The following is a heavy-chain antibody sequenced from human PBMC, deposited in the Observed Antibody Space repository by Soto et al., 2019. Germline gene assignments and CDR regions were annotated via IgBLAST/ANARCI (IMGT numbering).Heavy chain of an antibody. J-gene: IGHJ4*02. CDR1: GYSFSTYG. D-gene: IGHD6-13*01. Sequence: QVQLVQSGTEVKKPGASVQVSCKASGYSFSTYGFSWVRQAPGQGLEWMGWISAYGTTTDYAESLQGRVTLTTDTSTSTTYMELTSLRVDDTGVYYCTRDPGLAAPGRGLGDYWGQGTLVTVSS. V-gene: IGHV1-18*04. CDR3: TRDPGLAAPGRGLGDY. CDR2: ISAYGTTT.